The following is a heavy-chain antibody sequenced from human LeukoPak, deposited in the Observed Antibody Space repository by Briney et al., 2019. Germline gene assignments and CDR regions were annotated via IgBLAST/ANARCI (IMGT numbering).Heavy chain of an antibody. CDR1: SGSFSGYY. V-gene: IGHV4-34*01. Sequence: PSETLSLTCSVYSGSFSGYYWSWIRQPPGKGLEWIGEINHSVGTNYNPSLKSRVTISVDTSKNQFSLKLSSVTAADTAVYYCARGRKDGYRLYYMDVWGKGTTVTISS. CDR3: ARGRKDGYRLYYMDV. J-gene: IGHJ6*03. D-gene: IGHD5-24*01. CDR2: INHSVGT.